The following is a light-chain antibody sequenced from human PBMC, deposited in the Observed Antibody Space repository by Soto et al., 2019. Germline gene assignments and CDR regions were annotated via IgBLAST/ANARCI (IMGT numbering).Light chain of an antibody. CDR3: NSYTTSHTRHIV. Sequence: QSALAQPASVSGSPGESITISCTGTSSDVGGYNYVSWYQQHPGKAPKFMIYDVSNRPSGVSTRFSGSKSGNTASLTISGLQAEDEADYYCNSYTTSHTRHIVFGSGTHLTVL. CDR2: DVS. CDR1: SSDVGGYNY. J-gene: IGLJ1*01. V-gene: IGLV2-14*01.